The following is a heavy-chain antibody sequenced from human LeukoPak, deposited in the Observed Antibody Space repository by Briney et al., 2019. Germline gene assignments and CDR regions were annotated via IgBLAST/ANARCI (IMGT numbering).Heavy chain of an antibody. CDR1: GFTFNSYS. Sequence: GGSLRLSCAASGFTFNSYSMSWVRQAPGKGLEWVSSISSGSSHIYYADSVKGRFTISRDNAKNSLYLQMNSLRAEDTAVYYCARMTGDSSSDYWGQGTLVTVSS. V-gene: IGHV3-21*01. D-gene: IGHD6-6*01. CDR3: ARMTGDSSSDY. J-gene: IGHJ4*02. CDR2: ISSGSSHI.